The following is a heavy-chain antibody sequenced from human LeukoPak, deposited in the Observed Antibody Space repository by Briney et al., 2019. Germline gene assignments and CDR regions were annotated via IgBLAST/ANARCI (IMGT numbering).Heavy chain of an antibody. CDR3: ASLSSGSYSRGAFDI. V-gene: IGHV4-4*02. J-gene: IGHJ3*02. Sequence: SETLSLTCAVSGASINSSNWWSWVRQSPGKGLEWIGEIYHSGSTNYNPSLKSRVTISVDTSKNQFSLKLSSVTAADTAVYYCASLSSGSYSRGAFDIWGQGTMVTVSS. CDR2: IYHSGST. D-gene: IGHD1-26*01. CDR1: GASINSSNW.